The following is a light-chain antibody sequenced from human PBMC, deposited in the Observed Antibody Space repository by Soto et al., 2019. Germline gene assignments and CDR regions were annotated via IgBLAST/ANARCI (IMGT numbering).Light chain of an antibody. Sequence: QSVLTQPPSASGSPGQSVTISCTGTSSDVGGYNYVSWYQQHPGKAPKLMIYDVSNRPSGVSNRFSGSKSGNTASLTISGLQVEDEADYSCSSYTSSSTYVFGTGTKVTVL. CDR2: DVS. J-gene: IGLJ1*01. CDR1: SSDVGGYNY. V-gene: IGLV2-14*01. CDR3: SSYTSSSTYV.